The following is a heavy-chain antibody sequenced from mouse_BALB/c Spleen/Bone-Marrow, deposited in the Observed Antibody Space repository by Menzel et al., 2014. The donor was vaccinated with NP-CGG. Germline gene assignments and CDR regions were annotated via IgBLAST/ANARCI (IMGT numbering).Heavy chain of an antibody. D-gene: IGHD2-4*01. J-gene: IGHJ3*01. Sequence: VQLVESGPGLVQPSQSLSITCTVSGFSLTSYGVHWVRQPPGKGLEWLGVIWSGGSTDYNAAFISRLSISKDNSKSQVFFKMNSLQADDTAMYYCARRYDYDGAWFAYWGQETLVTVSA. CDR3: ARRYDYDGAWFAY. V-gene: IGHV2-4*02. CDR1: GFSLTSYG. CDR2: IWSGGST.